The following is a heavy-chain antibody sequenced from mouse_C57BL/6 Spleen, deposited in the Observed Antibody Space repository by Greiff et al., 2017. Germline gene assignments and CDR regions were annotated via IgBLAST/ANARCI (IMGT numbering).Heavy chain of an antibody. D-gene: IGHD2-3*01. J-gene: IGHJ2*01. V-gene: IGHV1-82*01. CDR1: GYAFSSSW. Sequence: QVQLQQSGPELVKPGASVKISCKASGYAFSSSWMNWVKQRPGKGLEWIGRIYPGDGDTNYNGKFKGKATLTADKSSSTAYMQLSSLTSEDSAVYFCAIYDGYYWYFDYWGQGTTLTVSS. CDR2: IYPGDGDT. CDR3: AIYDGYYWYFDY.